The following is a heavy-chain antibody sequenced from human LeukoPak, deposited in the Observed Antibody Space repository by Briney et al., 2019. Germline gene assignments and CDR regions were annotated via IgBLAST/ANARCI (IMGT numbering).Heavy chain of an antibody. Sequence: PGGSLRLSFAASGFTFSSYAMSWVRQAPGKGLEWVSAISGSGGSTYYADSVKGRFTISRDNSKNTLYLQMNSLRAEDTAVYYCAKQTGGTMIILPLDYWGQGTLVTVSS. J-gene: IGHJ4*02. CDR1: GFTFSSYA. D-gene: IGHD3-16*01. V-gene: IGHV3-23*01. CDR2: ISGSGGST. CDR3: AKQTGGTMIILPLDY.